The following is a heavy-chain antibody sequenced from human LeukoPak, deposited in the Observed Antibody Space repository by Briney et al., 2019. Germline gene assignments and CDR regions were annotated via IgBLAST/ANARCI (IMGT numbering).Heavy chain of an antibody. Sequence: ASVKVSCKASGYTFTGYYMHWVRQAPGQGLEWMGRINPNSGGTNYARKFQGRVTMTRDTSISTAYMELSRLRSDDTAVYYCARGVVGESYYFDYWGQGTLVTVSS. CDR3: ARGVVGESYYFDY. V-gene: IGHV1-2*06. CDR1: GYTFTGYY. CDR2: INPNSGGT. D-gene: IGHD1-26*01. J-gene: IGHJ4*02.